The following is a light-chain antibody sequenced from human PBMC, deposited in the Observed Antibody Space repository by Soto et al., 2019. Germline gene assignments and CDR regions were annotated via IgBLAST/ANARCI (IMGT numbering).Light chain of an antibody. V-gene: IGLV2-14*01. CDR1: SNDVGGYNS. CDR3: NSHGDIIPYYV. Sequence: QSALTQPASVSGSPGQSITISCTGTSNDVGGYNSVSWYQQYPGKAPKLLIFEVTNRPSGVSSRFSGSKSGNTASLTISGLQAEDEADYYCNSHGDIIPYYVFGTGTKVTVL. J-gene: IGLJ1*01. CDR2: EVT.